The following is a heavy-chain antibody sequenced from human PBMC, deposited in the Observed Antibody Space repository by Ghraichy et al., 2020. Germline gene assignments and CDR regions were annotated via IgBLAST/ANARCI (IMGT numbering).Heavy chain of an antibody. Sequence: GESLNISCAASGFTVSSNYMSWVRQAPGKGLEWVSVIYSGGSTYYADSVKGRFTISRDNSKNTLYLQMNSLRAEDTAVYYCARLLGQSIYFDYWGQGTLVTVSS. CDR3: ARLLGQSIYFDY. CDR2: IYSGGST. D-gene: IGHD3-16*01. CDR1: GFTVSSNY. J-gene: IGHJ4*02. V-gene: IGHV3-53*01.